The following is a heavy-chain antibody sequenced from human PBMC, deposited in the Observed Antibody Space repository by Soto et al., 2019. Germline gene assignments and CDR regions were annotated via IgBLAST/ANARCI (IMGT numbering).Heavy chain of an antibody. V-gene: IGHV5-51*01. CDR3: ALVRYGAASGSEYCFDY. D-gene: IGHD6-25*01. J-gene: IGHJ4*03. Sequence: PGESLKISCKGSGYSFTSYWIAWVRQMPGKGLEWMGIIYPGDSDTRYSPSFQGQVTISADKSISTAYLQWSSLKASDTAMYYCALVRYGAASGSEYCFDYWGQGPLVTVSS. CDR1: GYSFTSYW. CDR2: IYPGDSDT.